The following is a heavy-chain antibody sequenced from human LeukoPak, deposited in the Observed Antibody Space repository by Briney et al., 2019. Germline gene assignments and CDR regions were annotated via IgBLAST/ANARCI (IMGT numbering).Heavy chain of an antibody. V-gene: IGHV3-53*01. CDR1: GFTVSTNY. Sequence: PGGSRRLSCAASGFTVSTNYMTWVRQAPGEGLEWVSVIYSGGGGTTHYADSVKGRFTISRDNSKNTVSLQMNSLTAEDTAIYYCARDNGRNWFDPWGQGTLVTVSS. CDR3: ARDNGRNWFDP. J-gene: IGHJ5*02. CDR2: IYSGGGGTT.